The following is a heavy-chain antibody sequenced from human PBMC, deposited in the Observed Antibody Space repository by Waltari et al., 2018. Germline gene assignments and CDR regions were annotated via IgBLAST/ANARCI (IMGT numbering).Heavy chain of an antibody. CDR3: TRDVWKSCDV. CDR1: GFTFSTSW. J-gene: IGHJ6*02. CDR2: INLDGSET. Sequence: QLVESGGGSVQPGGSLRLSCAASGFTFSTSWMSWIRQAPEKGLECVAIINLDGSETYYVDSVKGRFTISRDNARNSLYLQMNSLRVEDTAMYYCTRDVWKSCDVWGQGTTVTVPS. D-gene: IGHD3-16*01. V-gene: IGHV3-7*01.